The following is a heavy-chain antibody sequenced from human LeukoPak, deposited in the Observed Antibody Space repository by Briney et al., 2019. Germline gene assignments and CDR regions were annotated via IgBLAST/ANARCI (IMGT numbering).Heavy chain of an antibody. J-gene: IGHJ4*02. D-gene: IGHD2-2*01. CDR2: IIPIFGTA. Sequence: SVMVSCKASGGTFSSYAISWVRQAPGQGLEWMGGIIPIFGTANYAQKFQGRVTITADESTSTAYMELSSLRSEDTAVYYCAASSMPVVVVPAAGLDYWGQGTLVTVSS. V-gene: IGHV1-69*01. CDR3: AASSMPVVVVPAAGLDY. CDR1: GGTFSSYA.